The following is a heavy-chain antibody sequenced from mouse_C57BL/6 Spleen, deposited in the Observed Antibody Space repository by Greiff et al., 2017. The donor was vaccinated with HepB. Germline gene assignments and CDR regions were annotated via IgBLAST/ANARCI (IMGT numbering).Heavy chain of an antibody. CDR3: ARGGDYPFDY. Sequence: EVKLVESGGGLVKPGGSLKLSCAASGFTFSDYGMHWVRQAPEKGLEWVAYISSGSSTIYYADTVKGRFTSSRDNAKNTLFLQMTSLRSEDTAMYYCARGGDYPFDYWGQGTTLTVSS. CDR2: ISSGSSTI. V-gene: IGHV5-17*01. CDR1: GFTFSDYG. J-gene: IGHJ2*01. D-gene: IGHD2-4*01.